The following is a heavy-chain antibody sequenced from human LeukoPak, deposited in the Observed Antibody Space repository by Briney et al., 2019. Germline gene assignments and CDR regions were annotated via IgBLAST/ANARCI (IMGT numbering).Heavy chain of an antibody. J-gene: IGHJ4*02. CDR1: GYTFTGYY. Sequence: ASVKVSCKASGYTFTGYYMHWVRQAPGQGLEWMGWINPNSGGTNYAQKFQGRVTMTRDTSISTAYMELSRLRSDDTAVYYCARLSITMVRGVMDYWGQGTLVTVSS. CDR3: ARLSITMVRGVMDY. CDR2: INPNSGGT. V-gene: IGHV1-2*02. D-gene: IGHD3-10*01.